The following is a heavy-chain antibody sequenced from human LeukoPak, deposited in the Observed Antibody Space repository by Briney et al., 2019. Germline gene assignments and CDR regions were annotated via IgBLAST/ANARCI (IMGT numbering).Heavy chain of an antibody. Sequence: GESLKISCRGSGYSFTSYWIAWVRQMPGEGLEWMGIIYPGDSDTRYSPSFQGQVTISADKSISTAYLQWSSLKASDTAMYYCARRPEAYFHGSGSHFWFDPWGQGTLVTVSS. D-gene: IGHD3-10*01. CDR3: ARRPEAYFHGSGSHFWFDP. V-gene: IGHV5-51*01. CDR2: IYPGDSDT. J-gene: IGHJ5*02. CDR1: GYSFTSYW.